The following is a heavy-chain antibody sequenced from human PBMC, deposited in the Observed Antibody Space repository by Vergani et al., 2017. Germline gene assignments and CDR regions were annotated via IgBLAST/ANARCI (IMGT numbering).Heavy chain of an antibody. J-gene: IGHJ6*02. CDR1: GGSFSGYY. V-gene: IGHV4-34*01. Sequence: QVQLQQWGAGLLKPSETLSLTCAVSGGSFSGYYWSWIRQPPGKGLEWIGEINHSGSTNYNPSLKSRVTISVDTSKNQFSLKLSSVTAADTAVYYCARARYYGSGSYYYYYGMDVWGQGTTVTVSS. CDR2: INHSGST. CDR3: ARARYYGSGSYYYYYGMDV. D-gene: IGHD3-10*01.